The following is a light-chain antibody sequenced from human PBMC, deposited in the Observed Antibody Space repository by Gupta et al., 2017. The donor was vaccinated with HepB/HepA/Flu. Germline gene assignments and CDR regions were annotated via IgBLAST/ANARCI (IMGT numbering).Light chain of an antibody. Sequence: SVLTQPPSACGTPGKRVTISCSGSSSNIGSNSVYWFQHLPGTAPKLLIYRNNQRPSGVPDRFSGSNSGTSASLAISGLQSEDEADYYCAAWFQSLRAWVFGGGTKLTVL. CDR2: RNN. J-gene: IGLJ3*02. CDR3: AAWFQSLRAWV. CDR1: SSNIGSNS. V-gene: IGLV1-47*01.